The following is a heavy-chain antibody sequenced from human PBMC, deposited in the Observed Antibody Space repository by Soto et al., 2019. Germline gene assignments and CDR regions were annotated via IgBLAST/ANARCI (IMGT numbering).Heavy chain of an antibody. CDR1: GYSITSDYY. Sequence: LSLTCAVSGYSITSDYYLCCIRQPPGKGLEWIGSIYSGSTYYNPSLKSRVTISVDTSKNQFSLRLTSVTAADTAMYYCAKKGYYPSGKINLFDSWGQGTLVTVSS. D-gene: IGHD3-10*01. J-gene: IGHJ4*02. CDR2: IYSGST. CDR3: AKKGYYPSGKINLFDS. V-gene: IGHV4-38-2*01.